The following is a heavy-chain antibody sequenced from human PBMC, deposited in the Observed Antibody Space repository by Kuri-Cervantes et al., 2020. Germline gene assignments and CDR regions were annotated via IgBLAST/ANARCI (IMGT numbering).Heavy chain of an antibody. D-gene: IGHD3-3*01. CDR1: GGSISSSSYY. J-gene: IGHJ2*01. CDR2: IYYSGST. CDR3: ARELYDFWSSFSSSYFDL. V-gene: IGHV4-39*07. Sequence: ESLKISCTVSGGSISSSSYYWGWIRQPPGKGLEWIGGIYYSGSTYYNPSLKSRVTISVDTSNNQFSLKLSSVTAADTAVYYCARELYDFWSSFSSSYFDLWGRGSLVTVSS.